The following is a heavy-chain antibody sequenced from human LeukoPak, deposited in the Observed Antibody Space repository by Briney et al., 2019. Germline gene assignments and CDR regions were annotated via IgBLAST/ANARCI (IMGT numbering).Heavy chain of an antibody. CDR2: ISGSGGST. J-gene: IGHJ6*03. V-gene: IGHV3-23*01. Sequence: PGGSLRLSCAASGFTFSSYAMSWVRQAPGKGLEWVSAISGSGGSTYYADSVKGRFTISRDNSKNTLYLQMNSLRAEDTAVYYCARRFLEWFNYYYYYMDVWGKGTTVTVSS. CDR1: GFTFSSYA. CDR3: ARRFLEWFNYYYYYMDV. D-gene: IGHD3-3*01.